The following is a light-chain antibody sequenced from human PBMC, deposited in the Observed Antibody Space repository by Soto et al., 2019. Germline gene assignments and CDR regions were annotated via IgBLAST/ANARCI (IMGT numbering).Light chain of an antibody. Sequence: EIVITQSPASLYVSPGERARLSCRVSQSVSIKLAWYQQKPGQAPRLLIYDTSTRATGIPARFSGSGSATEFTPTISSLQSEDFAVYYCQQYNNWPPITFGQGTRLEIK. CDR1: QSVSIK. CDR3: QQYNNWPPIT. CDR2: DTS. V-gene: IGKV3-15*01. J-gene: IGKJ5*01.